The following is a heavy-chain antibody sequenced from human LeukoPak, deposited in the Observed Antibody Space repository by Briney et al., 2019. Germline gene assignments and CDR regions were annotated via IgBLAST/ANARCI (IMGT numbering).Heavy chain of an antibody. D-gene: IGHD3-9*01. Sequence: GGSLRLSCAASGFTFSTSAMNWVRQVPGQGLEWVSSIDYDSSHIYYAALVRCRFTISRDNARDSVYLQMDSLRVEDTAVYYCTRDPLRYLRVGHYDYWGQGTLVAVSS. V-gene: IGHV3-21*01. J-gene: IGHJ4*02. CDR2: IDYDSSHI. CDR3: TRDPLRYLRVGHYDY. CDR1: GFTFSTSA.